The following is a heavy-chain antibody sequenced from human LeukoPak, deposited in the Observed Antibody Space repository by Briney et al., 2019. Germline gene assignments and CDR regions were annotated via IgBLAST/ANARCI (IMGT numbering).Heavy chain of an antibody. CDR2: LNPNSGGT. J-gene: IGHJ3*01. Sequence: GASVKVSCKASGYTFIGYYMHWVRQAPGQGLEWMGWLNPNSGGTSYAQKFQGRVTMTRDTSISTAYMELSSMRSDDTAVYYCAREEDQQLFDAFDFWGQGTVVTVSS. CDR3: AREEDQQLFDAFDF. D-gene: IGHD6-13*01. CDR1: GYTFIGYY. V-gene: IGHV1-2*02.